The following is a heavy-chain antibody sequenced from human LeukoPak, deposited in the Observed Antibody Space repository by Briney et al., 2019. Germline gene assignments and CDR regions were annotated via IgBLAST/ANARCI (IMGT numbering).Heavy chain of an antibody. CDR1: GFSINSYD. CDR3: ARADCSASTCYLRRSWFDP. V-gene: IGHV3-21*01. D-gene: IGHD3-9*01. Sequence: GESLKISCTASGFSINSYDMNWVRQAPGKGLEWFSSISPKSDFIYYSDSVRGRFTISRDNAENSLYLQMNSLRAEDTAVYYCARADCSASTCYLRRSWFDPWGQGTLVTVSS. J-gene: IGHJ5*02. CDR2: ISPKSDFI.